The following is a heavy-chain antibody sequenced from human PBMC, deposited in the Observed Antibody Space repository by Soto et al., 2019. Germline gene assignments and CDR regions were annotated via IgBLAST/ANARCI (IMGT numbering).Heavy chain of an antibody. Sequence: EMQLLQSGGGLVQPGGSLGLSCAASGFTFSSYAMSWVRQAPGKGLEWVSAIRDSGENTYYTDSVKGRFTISRDNSKSTLYLQMNSLRGEDTAVYYCAKATHNDFWSGYGMDVWGQGTTVTVSS. CDR1: GFTFSSYA. J-gene: IGHJ6*02. CDR3: AKATHNDFWSGYGMDV. V-gene: IGHV3-23*01. CDR2: IRDSGENT. D-gene: IGHD3-3*01.